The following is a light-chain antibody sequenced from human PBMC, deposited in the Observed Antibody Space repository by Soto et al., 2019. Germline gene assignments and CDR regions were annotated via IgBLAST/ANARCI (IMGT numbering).Light chain of an antibody. J-gene: IGKJ1*01. CDR1: QSVLYSSNNKNY. V-gene: IGKV4-1*01. CDR2: LAS. CDR3: QQYYSTPWT. Sequence: DIVMTQSPDSLAVSLGERATINCKSSQSVLYSSNNKNYLTWYQQKPGHPPKLLIYLASTRESGVPDRFSGSGSGTDFTLTISSLQAEDVAVYYCQQYYSTPWTFGQGTKVEIK.